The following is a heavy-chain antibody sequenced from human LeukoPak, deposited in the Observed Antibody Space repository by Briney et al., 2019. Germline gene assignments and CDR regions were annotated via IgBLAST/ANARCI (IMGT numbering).Heavy chain of an antibody. CDR3: ARGGYYYGSGSSRNFDY. CDR2: IYHSGNT. D-gene: IGHD3-10*01. Sequence: SETLSLTCTVSGYSISTSYYWGWIRQPPGKGLEWFGGIYHSGNTYYNPSLKSRVTISVDTSKNQFSLKLSSVTAADTAVYYCARGGYYYGSGSSRNFDYWGQGTLVTVSS. V-gene: IGHV4-38-2*02. CDR1: GYSISTSYY. J-gene: IGHJ4*02.